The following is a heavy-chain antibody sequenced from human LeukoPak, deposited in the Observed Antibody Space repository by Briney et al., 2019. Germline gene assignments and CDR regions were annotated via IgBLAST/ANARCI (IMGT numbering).Heavy chain of an antibody. D-gene: IGHD4-23*01. CDR2: IYHSGST. Sequence: SGTLSLTCAVSGGSISSSNWWSWVRQPPGKGLEWIGEIYHSGSTNYNPSLKSRVTISADKSKNQFSLKLSSVTAADTAVYYCATYDYGGNSDAFDIWGQGTMVTVSS. CDR3: ATYDYGGNSDAFDI. J-gene: IGHJ3*02. CDR1: GGSISSSNW. V-gene: IGHV4-4*02.